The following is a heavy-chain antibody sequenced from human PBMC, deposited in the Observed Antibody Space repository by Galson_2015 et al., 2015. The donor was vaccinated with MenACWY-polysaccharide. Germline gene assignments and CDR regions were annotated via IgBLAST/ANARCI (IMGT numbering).Heavy chain of an antibody. J-gene: IGHJ4*02. CDR1: GSTFTTYA. D-gene: IGHD1-26*01. CDR2: ISSSGDDK. V-gene: IGHV3-30*18. CDR3: VKNGYTGSSYGYFDS. Sequence: SLRLSCAASGSTFTTYAMHWVRQAPGQGLEWMATISSSGDDKYYADSVKGRFTISRDNSNNTLYLEMSSLRAGDTAVYYCVKNGYTGSSYGYFDSWGQGTLGTVSS.